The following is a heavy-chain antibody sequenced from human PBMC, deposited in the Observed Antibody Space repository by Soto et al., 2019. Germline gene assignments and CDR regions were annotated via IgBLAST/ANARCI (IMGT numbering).Heavy chain of an antibody. V-gene: IGHV2-5*02. D-gene: IGHD3-3*01. CDR2: MYWDDDK. CDR3: AHRVLRTVFGLVTTTAIYFDF. CDR1: GFSLTTSGVG. J-gene: IGHJ4*02. Sequence: QITLNESGPTLVKPRQTLTLTCTFAGFSLTTSGVGVGWIRQSPGKAPEWLALMYWDDDKRYSPSLKSRLTITKDTAKNQVVLTMADLDPADTATYYCAHRVLRTVFGLVTTTAIYFDFWGQGTPVAVSS.